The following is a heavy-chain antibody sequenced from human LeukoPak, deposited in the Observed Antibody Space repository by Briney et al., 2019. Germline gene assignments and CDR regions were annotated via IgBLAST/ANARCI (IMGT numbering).Heavy chain of an antibody. Sequence: GGSLRLSCAASGFTFSNYWMSWVRQAPGKGLEWVANIKQDGSEEYYVDSLKGRFTISRDNAKNSLYLQMNSLRAEDTAMYYCAKDGGIVRWLGAYYFDYWGQGTLVTVSS. V-gene: IGHV3-7*01. D-gene: IGHD4-23*01. CDR2: IKQDGSEE. CDR1: GFTFSNYW. J-gene: IGHJ4*02. CDR3: AKDGGIVRWLGAYYFDY.